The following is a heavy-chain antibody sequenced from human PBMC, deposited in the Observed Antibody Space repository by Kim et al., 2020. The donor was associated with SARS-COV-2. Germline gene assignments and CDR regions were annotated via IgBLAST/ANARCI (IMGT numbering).Heavy chain of an antibody. CDR2: IIPIFGTA. D-gene: IGHD1-26*01. V-gene: IGHV1-69*13. CDR3: ARGSRSLRHTSNYFDY. Sequence: SVKVSCKASGGTFSSYAISWVRQAPGQGLEWMGGIIPIFGTANYAQKFQGRVTITADESTSTAYMELSSLRSEDTAVYYCARGSRSLRHTSNYFDYWGQGTLVTVSS. CDR1: GGTFSSYA. J-gene: IGHJ4*02.